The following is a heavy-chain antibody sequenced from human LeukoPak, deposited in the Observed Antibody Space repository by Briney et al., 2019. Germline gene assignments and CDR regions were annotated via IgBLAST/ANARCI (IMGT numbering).Heavy chain of an antibody. V-gene: IGHV1-69*13. CDR1: GGTFSSYA. CDR2: IIPIFGTA. CDR3: ARLRYFDRGYYYYYGMDV. Sequence: GASVKVSCKASGGTFSSYAISWVRQAPGQGLEWMGGIIPIFGTANYAQKFQGRVTITADESTSTAYMELSSLRSEDTAVYYCARLRYFDRGYYYYYGMDVWGKGTTVTVSS. D-gene: IGHD3-9*01. J-gene: IGHJ6*04.